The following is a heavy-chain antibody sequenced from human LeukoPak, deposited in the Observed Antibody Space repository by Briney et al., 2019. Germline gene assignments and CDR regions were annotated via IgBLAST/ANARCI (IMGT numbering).Heavy chain of an antibody. CDR1: GYTFTSYG. CDR3: ARDLIRIAGASGTPYYFDY. V-gene: IGHV1-18*01. D-gene: IGHD6-19*01. CDR2: LSAYNGNT. Sequence: ASVKVSCKASGYTFTSYGISWVRQAPGQGLEWMGWLSAYNGNTNYAQKLQGRVTMTTDTSTSTAYMELRSLRSDDTAVYYCARDLIRIAGASGTPYYFDYWGQGTLVTVSS. J-gene: IGHJ4*02.